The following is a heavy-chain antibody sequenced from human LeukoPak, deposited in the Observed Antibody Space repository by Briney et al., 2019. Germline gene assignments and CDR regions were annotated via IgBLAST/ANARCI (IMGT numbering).Heavy chain of an antibody. D-gene: IGHD3-10*01. J-gene: IGHJ4*02. CDR1: GFTFSSYG. V-gene: IGHV3-30*18. CDR2: LSYDGSNR. Sequence: QAGRSLRLSCAASGFTFSSYGMHWVRQAPGKGLEWVAVLSYDGSNRYYADSVKGRFTISRDNSKNTLYLQMNSLRAEDTAVYYCAKDYYGSGSYYENWGQGTLVTVSS. CDR3: AKDYYGSGSYYEN.